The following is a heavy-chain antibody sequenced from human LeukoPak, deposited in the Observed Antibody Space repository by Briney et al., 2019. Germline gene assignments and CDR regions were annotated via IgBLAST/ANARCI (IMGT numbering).Heavy chain of an antibody. D-gene: IGHD3-3*01. Sequence: PSETLSLTCTVSGGSISSYYWSWIRQPPGKGLEWIGYIYYSGSTNYNPSLKSRVTISVDTSKNQFSLELSSVTAADTAVYYCARERGYCFDPWGQGMLVTVSS. CDR3: ARERGYCFDP. V-gene: IGHV4-59*01. CDR1: GGSISSYY. J-gene: IGHJ5*02. CDR2: IYYSGST.